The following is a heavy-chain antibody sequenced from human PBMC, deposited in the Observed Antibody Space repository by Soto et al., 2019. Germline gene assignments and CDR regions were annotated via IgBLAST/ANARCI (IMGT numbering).Heavy chain of an antibody. J-gene: IGHJ6*02. CDR3: AKEKAYSSGWDGMDV. CDR1: GFTFSSYA. CDR2: ISGSGVST. Sequence: EVQLLESGGGLVQPGGSLRLSCAASGFTFSSYAVSWVRQAPGKGLEWVSAISGSGVSTYYADSVKGRFNISSDNCKNTLYLQRNSLRAEDTAVYYCAKEKAYSSGWDGMDVWGQGTTVTVSS. V-gene: IGHV3-23*01. D-gene: IGHD6-19*01.